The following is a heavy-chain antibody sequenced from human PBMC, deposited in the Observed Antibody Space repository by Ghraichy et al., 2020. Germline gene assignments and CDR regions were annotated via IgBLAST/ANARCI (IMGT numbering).Heavy chain of an antibody. CDR1: GFTFNTYT. V-gene: IGHV3-21*01. J-gene: IGHJ4*02. D-gene: IGHD3-16*01. Sequence: GESPNISCAASGFTFNTYTMNWVRQAPGKGLEWVSSISSSSTYIHYADSVKGRFTISRDNAKNSLYLQVNSLRAEDTAVYFCARDVPFGSVMAPFDYRGQGTLVTVSS. CDR3: ARDVPFGSVMAPFDY. CDR2: ISSSSTYI.